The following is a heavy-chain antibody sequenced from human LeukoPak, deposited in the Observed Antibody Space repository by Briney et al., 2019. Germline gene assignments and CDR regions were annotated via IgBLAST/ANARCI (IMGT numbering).Heavy chain of an antibody. D-gene: IGHD6-19*01. Sequence: GGSLRLSCAAPGFTFSSYGMHWVRQAPGKGLEWVAVISYDGSNKYYADSVKGRFTISRDNSKNTLYLQMNSLRAEDTAVYYCAKDRIAVARYFDYWGQGTLVTVSS. V-gene: IGHV3-30*18. J-gene: IGHJ4*02. CDR1: GFTFSSYG. CDR2: ISYDGSNK. CDR3: AKDRIAVARYFDY.